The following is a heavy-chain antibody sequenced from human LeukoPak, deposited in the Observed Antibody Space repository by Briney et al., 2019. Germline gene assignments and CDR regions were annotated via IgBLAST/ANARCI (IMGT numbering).Heavy chain of an antibody. CDR2: ISSSSSYI. Sequence: GGSLRLSCAASGFTFSSYSMNWVRQAPGKGLEWVSSISSSSSYIYYADSVKGRFTISRDNAKNSLYLQMNSLRAEDTAVYYCARDGGLYYYGSGSPSDGMDVWGQGTTVTVSS. V-gene: IGHV3-21*01. CDR1: GFTFSSYS. D-gene: IGHD3-10*01. CDR3: ARDGGLYYYGSGSPSDGMDV. J-gene: IGHJ6*02.